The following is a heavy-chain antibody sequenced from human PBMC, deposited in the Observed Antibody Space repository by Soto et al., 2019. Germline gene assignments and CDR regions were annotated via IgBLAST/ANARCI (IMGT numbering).Heavy chain of an antibody. CDR2: IYFTENT. CDR3: VRVLASGYSSSWYLDY. Sequence: QVQLQESGPGLVKPSESLSLTCTVSGGSINSGDYYWSWIRQHPGKGLEWIGHIYFTENTFYIPSLKSRVSISLDPPKNQFSLNLSSVTAADTAIYYCVRVLASGYSSSWYLDYWGQGTLVTVSS. CDR1: GGSINSGDYY. D-gene: IGHD6-13*01. V-gene: IGHV4-31*03. J-gene: IGHJ4*02.